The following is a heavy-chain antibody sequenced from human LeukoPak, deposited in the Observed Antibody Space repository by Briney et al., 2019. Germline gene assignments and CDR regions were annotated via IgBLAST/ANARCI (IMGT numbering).Heavy chain of an antibody. CDR1: GFTFSDYY. Sequence: PGGSLRLSCAASGFTFSDYYMSWIRQAPGKGLEWVSYISTSSSSTNYADPVKGRFTISRDNAKNSLFLQMNSLRDEDTAVYYCARVAEIQLWLRSAFDYWGQGTLVTVSS. J-gene: IGHJ4*02. CDR2: ISTSSSST. V-gene: IGHV3-11*06. D-gene: IGHD5-18*01. CDR3: ARVAEIQLWLRSAFDY.